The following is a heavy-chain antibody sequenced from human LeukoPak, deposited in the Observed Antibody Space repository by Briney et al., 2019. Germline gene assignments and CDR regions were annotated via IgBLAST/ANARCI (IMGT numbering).Heavy chain of an antibody. V-gene: IGHV3-48*01. CDR2: ISDSSTTI. CDR1: GFTFSSYN. J-gene: IGHJ4*02. CDR3: ARDRGGAYDFWSGYYTGYFDY. D-gene: IGHD3-3*01. Sequence: GGSLRLSCAASGFTFSSYNMNWARQAPGKGLEWVSYISDSSTTIYYADSVKGRFTISRDNAKNSLYLQMNSLRAEDTAVYYCARDRGGAYDFWSGYYTGYFDYWGQGTLVTVSS.